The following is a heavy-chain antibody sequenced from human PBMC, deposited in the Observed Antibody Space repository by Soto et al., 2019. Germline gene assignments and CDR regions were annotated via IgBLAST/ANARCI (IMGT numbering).Heavy chain of an antibody. Sequence: EVQLLESGGGLVQPGGSLRLSCAASGFTFSSYAMSWVRQAPGKGLEWVSAISGSGGSTYYADSVKGRFTISRDNSKNTLYLQMNSRRAEDTALYYCAKGDGNWNWGGYYYYYMDVWCKGTTVTVSS. CDR1: GFTFSSYA. CDR3: AKGDGNWNWGGYYYYYMDV. J-gene: IGHJ6*03. CDR2: ISGSGGST. V-gene: IGHV3-23*01. D-gene: IGHD1-1*01.